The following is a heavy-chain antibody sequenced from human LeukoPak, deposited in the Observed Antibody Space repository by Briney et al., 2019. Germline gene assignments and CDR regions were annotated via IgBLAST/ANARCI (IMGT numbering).Heavy chain of an antibody. CDR1: GGSISSYY. CDR3: AYMKGSSSYYFDY. CDR2: IYTSGST. V-gene: IGHV4-4*07. J-gene: IGHJ4*02. Sequence: SETLSLTCTVSGGSISSYYWSWLRQPAGKGLEWIGRIYTSGSTDYNPSLKSRVTISVVKSKNQFSLKLSSVTAADTAVYYCAYMKGSSSYYFDYWGQGTLVTVSS. D-gene: IGHD6-6*01.